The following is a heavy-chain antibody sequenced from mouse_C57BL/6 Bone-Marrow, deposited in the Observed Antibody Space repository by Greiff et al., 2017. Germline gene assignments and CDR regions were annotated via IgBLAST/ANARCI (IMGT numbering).Heavy chain of an antibody. CDR2: IHPNSGST. CDR1: GYTFTSYW. Sequence: QVQLQQPGAELVKPGASVKLSCKASGYTFTSYWMHWVKQRPGQGLEWIGMIHPNSGSTNYNEKFKSKATLTVDKSSSPAYMQLSSLTSEDSAVXYCARNYYGSSYFYWYFDVWGTGTTVTVSS. D-gene: IGHD1-1*01. V-gene: IGHV1-64*01. J-gene: IGHJ1*03. CDR3: ARNYYGSSYFYWYFDV.